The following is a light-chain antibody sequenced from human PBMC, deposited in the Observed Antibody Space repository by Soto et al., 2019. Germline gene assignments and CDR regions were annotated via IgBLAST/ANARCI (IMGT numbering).Light chain of an antibody. Sequence: EIVMTQSPATLSVSPGERATLSCRASQSVSSNLAWYQQKPGQAHRLLIYGASTRATGIPARFSGSGSGTEFTLTISRLQSEDFAVYYCQQHNNWPPWTFGQGTKVEIK. CDR2: GAS. J-gene: IGKJ1*01. CDR3: QQHNNWPPWT. V-gene: IGKV3-15*01. CDR1: QSVSSN.